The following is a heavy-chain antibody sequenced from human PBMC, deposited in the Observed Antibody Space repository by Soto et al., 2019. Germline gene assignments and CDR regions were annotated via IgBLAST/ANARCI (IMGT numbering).Heavy chain of an antibody. Sequence: PWESLRLSCAASVFTFNIYGMHWVRQAPDKGLEWVALISYDGSNQYYADSVKGRFTISRDNSKNTLFLQMNSLRADDTAVYYCAKDQASGQGSFDSWGQGTLVTVSS. J-gene: IGHJ4*02. CDR1: VFTFNIYG. CDR2: ISYDGSNQ. CDR3: AKDQASGQGSFDS. V-gene: IGHV3-30*18.